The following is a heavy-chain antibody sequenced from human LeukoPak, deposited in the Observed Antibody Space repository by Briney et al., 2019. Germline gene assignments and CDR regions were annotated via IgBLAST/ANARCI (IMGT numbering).Heavy chain of an antibody. D-gene: IGHD3-16*02. J-gene: IGHJ4*02. CDR1: GGSFSGYY. CDR3: ARGPTRYDYVWGSYRRPDYYFDY. CDR2: INHSGST. V-gene: IGHV4-34*01. Sequence: SETLSLTCAVYGGSFSGYYWSWIRQPPGKGLEWIGEINHSGSTNYNPSLKSRVTISVDTSKNQFSLKLSSVTAADTAVYYCARGPTRYDYVWGSYRRPDYYFDYWGQGTLVTVSS.